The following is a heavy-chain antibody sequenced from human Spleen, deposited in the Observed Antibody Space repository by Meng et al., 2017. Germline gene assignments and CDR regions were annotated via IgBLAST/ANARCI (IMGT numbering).Heavy chain of an antibody. V-gene: IGHV3-23*01. CDR2: IGGSGGGT. J-gene: IGHJ4*02. CDR1: GFTFDSYA. Sequence: GESLKISCAASGFTFDSYAMSWVRQSPGKGLEWVSSIGGSGGGTYYADSVKGRFTISRDNAKNALYLQMNSLRAEDTALYYCATDSGIYYGGFDNWGQGTLVTVSS. CDR3: ATDSGIYYGGFDN. D-gene: IGHD1-26*01.